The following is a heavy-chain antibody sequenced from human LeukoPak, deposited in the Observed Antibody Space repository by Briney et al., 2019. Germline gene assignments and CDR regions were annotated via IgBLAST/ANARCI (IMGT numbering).Heavy chain of an antibody. CDR1: GFTFSSYA. J-gene: IGHJ4*02. CDR3: ARENAGGWLRGYFDY. V-gene: IGHV3-30*04. D-gene: IGHD5-12*01. CDR2: ISYDGSNK. Sequence: GRSRRLSCAASGFTFSSYAMHWVRQAPGKGLERVAVISYDGSNKYYADSVKGRFTISRDNSKNTLYLQMNSLRAEDTAVYYCARENAGGWLRGYFDYWGQGTLVTVSS.